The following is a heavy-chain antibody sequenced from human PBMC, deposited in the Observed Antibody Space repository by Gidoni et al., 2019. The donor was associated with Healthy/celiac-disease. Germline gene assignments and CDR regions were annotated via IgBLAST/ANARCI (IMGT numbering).Heavy chain of an antibody. CDR3: ARRAAYGQLAFAY. CDR1: GGSFSGYY. J-gene: IGHJ4*02. D-gene: IGHD6-13*01. V-gene: IGHV4-34*01. CDR2: INHSGST. Sequence: QVQLQQWGAGLLKPSETLSLTCAVYGGSFSGYYWSWIRQPPGKGLEWIGEINHSGSTNYNPSLKSRVTISVDTSKNQFSLKLSSVTAADTAVYYCARRAAYGQLAFAYWGQGTLVTVSS.